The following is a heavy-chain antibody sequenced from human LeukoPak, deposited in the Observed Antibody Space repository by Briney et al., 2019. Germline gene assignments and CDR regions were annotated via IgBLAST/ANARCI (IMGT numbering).Heavy chain of an antibody. Sequence: PGGSLRLSCAASGLTFSSYDMHWIRKAPGKGLEWVSSIGATGDTYYAGSVKGRFTISRENAKKSLYLQMSSLSAEDTAVYFCVLGAYWNDDKNAFHIWGPGTMVTVSS. CDR3: VLGAYWNDDKNAFHI. J-gene: IGHJ3*02. V-gene: IGHV3-13*01. CDR1: GLTFSSYD. D-gene: IGHD1-1*01. CDR2: IGATGDT.